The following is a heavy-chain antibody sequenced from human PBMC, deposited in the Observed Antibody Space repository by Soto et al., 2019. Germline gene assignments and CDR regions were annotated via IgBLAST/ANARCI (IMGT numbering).Heavy chain of an antibody. D-gene: IGHD3-22*01. Sequence: EVQLVESGGGLVKPGGSLRLSCAASGFTFSSYSMNWVRQAPGKGLAWVSSISSSSSYIYYADSVKGRFTISRDNAKNSLYRQMNSLRAEDTAVYYCASWYYYDSSGYRDYWGQGTLVTVSS. J-gene: IGHJ4*02. CDR2: ISSSSSYI. CDR1: GFTFSSYS. V-gene: IGHV3-21*01. CDR3: ASWYYYDSSGYRDY.